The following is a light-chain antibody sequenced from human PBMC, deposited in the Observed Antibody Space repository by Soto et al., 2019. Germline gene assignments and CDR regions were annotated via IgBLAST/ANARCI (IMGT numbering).Light chain of an antibody. CDR1: SSDVGGYNY. Sequence: QSALTQPPSASGSPGQSVTISCTGTSSDVGGYNYVSWYQQYPGRAPKLMIYEVTKRPSGVPDRYSGPKPGNTAALTVSRLQAEDEADYYCSSYAASNNFYFVFGGGTKLTVL. CDR3: SSYAASNNFYFV. CDR2: EVT. J-gene: IGLJ3*02. V-gene: IGLV2-8*01.